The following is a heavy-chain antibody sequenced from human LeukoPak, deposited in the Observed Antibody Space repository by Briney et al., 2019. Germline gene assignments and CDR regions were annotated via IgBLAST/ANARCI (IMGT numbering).Heavy chain of an antibody. CDR2: IIPIFGTA. CDR3: ARDSVNLGIAAAGNDY. V-gene: IGHV1-69*05. Sequence: SVKVSCKASGGTFSSYAISWVRQAPGQGLEWMGGIIPIFGTANYAQKFRGRVTITTDESTSTAYMELSSLRSEDTAVYYCARDSVNLGIAAAGNDYWGQGTLVTVSS. D-gene: IGHD6-13*01. J-gene: IGHJ4*02. CDR1: GGTFSSYA.